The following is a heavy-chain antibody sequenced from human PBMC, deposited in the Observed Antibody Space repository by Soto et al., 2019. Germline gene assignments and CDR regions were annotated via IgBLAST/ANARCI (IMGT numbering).Heavy chain of an antibody. Sequence: GGSLRLSCAASGFTFSSYSMNWVRQAPGKGLEWVSSISSSSSYIYYADSVKGRFTISRDNAKNSLYLQMNSLRAEDTAVYYCARVFTYYYDSSGYYFDYWGQGTLVTVPQ. CDR1: GFTFSSYS. CDR3: ARVFTYYYDSSGYYFDY. V-gene: IGHV3-21*01. CDR2: ISSSSSYI. D-gene: IGHD3-22*01. J-gene: IGHJ4*02.